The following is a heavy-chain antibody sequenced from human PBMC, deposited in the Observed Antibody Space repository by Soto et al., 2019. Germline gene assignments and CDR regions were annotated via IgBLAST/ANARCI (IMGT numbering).Heavy chain of an antibody. Sequence: KTSETLSLTCSVSGYSVTSSDYYWAWIRQPPGKGLEWIGSMFYSGLTYYNPSLKSRVTLSVDTSKNQFSLKLSSVTAADTAVYYCARGPGGYPPSYWGQGTLVTVSS. V-gene: IGHV4-39*01. J-gene: IGHJ4*02. CDR1: GYSVTSSDYY. D-gene: IGHD5-12*01. CDR3: ARGPGGYPPSY. CDR2: MFYSGLT.